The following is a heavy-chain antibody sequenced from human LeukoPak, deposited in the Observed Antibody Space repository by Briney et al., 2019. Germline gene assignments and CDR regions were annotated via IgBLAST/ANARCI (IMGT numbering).Heavy chain of an antibody. CDR2: ISAYNGNT. CDR3: ARVRTLRGSYYYYMDV. J-gene: IGHJ6*03. CDR1: GYTFTNYG. Sequence: SVPVSFQATGYTFTNYGISWVGPAPGQGLEWMGWISAYNGNTNYAQKLQGRVTMTTDTSTSTAYMELRSLRSDDTAVYYCARVRTLRGSYYYYMDVWGKGTTVTVSS. V-gene: IGHV1-18*01. D-gene: IGHD4-17*01.